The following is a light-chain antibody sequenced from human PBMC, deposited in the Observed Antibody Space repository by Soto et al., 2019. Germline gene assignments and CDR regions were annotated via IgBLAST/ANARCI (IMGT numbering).Light chain of an antibody. CDR2: GAS. Sequence: EIAMTQSPATLSVSPGERATHACRASQSVGSNLAWYQLKPGQAPRRLIYGASTRATGIPARFSGSGSGTDFTLTISSLQSEDFAIYFCQQYNNWPPDRTFGQGTKVEIK. J-gene: IGKJ1*01. CDR1: QSVGSN. CDR3: QQYNNWPPDRT. V-gene: IGKV3-15*01.